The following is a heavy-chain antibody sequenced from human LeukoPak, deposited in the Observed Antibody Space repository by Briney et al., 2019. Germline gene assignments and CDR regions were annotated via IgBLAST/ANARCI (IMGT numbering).Heavy chain of an antibody. CDR3: ARVREYQLLLRSDAFDI. J-gene: IGHJ3*02. V-gene: IGHV4-59*01. CDR2: IYYSGST. Sequence: PSETLSLTCTVSGGSISSYYWSWIRQPPGKGLEWIWYIYYSGSTNYNPSLKSRVTISVDTSKNQFSLKLSSVTAADTAVYYCARVREYQLLLRSDAFDIWGQGTMVTVSS. D-gene: IGHD2-2*01. CDR1: GGSISSYY.